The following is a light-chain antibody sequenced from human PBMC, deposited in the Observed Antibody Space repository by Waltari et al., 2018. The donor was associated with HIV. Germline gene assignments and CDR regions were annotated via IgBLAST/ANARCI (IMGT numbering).Light chain of an antibody. CDR1: QSVNKNY. J-gene: IGKJ2*01. Sequence: EIVLTQSPGTLSLSPGERATLSCRASQSVNKNYLVWYQQKDGQAPRLLIYGASSRAIGIPDRFSGNGSGTDFTLTISRLEPEDFAVYYCQQYDPSPLYTFGQGTKLEIK. V-gene: IGKV3-20*01. CDR3: QQYDPSPLYT. CDR2: GAS.